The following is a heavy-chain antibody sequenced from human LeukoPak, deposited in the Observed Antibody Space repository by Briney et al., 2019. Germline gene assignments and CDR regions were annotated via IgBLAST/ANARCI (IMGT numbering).Heavy chain of an antibody. D-gene: IGHD2-2*01. V-gene: IGHV1-18*04. CDR2: ISAYNGNT. CDR1: GYTFTGYY. CDR3: ARVNQLLSKVYYYYYYGMDV. Sequence: GASVKVSCKASGYTFTGYYMHWVRQAPGQGLEWMGWISAYNGNTNYAQKLQGRVTMTTDTSTSTAYMELRSLRSDDTAVYYCARVNQLLSKVYYYYYYGMDVWGQGTTVTVSS. J-gene: IGHJ6*02.